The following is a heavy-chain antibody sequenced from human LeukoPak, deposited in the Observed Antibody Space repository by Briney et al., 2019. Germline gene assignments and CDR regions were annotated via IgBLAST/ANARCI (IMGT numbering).Heavy chain of an antibody. V-gene: IGHV3-21*01. D-gene: IGHD6-6*01. Sequence: GGSLRLSCAASGFTFSSYSMTWVRQAPGKGLEWVSSISSSSSYIYYADSVKGRFTISRDNAKNSLYLQMNSLRAEDTAVYYCAGKQLVGHYYYYYYMDVWGKGTTVTVSS. CDR3: AGKQLVGHYYYYYYMDV. J-gene: IGHJ6*03. CDR2: ISSSSSYI. CDR1: GFTFSSYS.